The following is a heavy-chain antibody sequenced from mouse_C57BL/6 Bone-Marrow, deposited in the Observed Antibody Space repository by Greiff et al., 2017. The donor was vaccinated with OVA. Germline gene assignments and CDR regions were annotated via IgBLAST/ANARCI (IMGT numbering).Heavy chain of an antibody. CDR1: GYAFTNYL. CDR2: INPGSGGT. CDR3: ARGGTTMVTTYAMDY. J-gene: IGHJ4*01. Sequence: QVQLQQSGAELVRPGTSVKVSCKASGYAFTNYLIEWVKQRPGQGLEWIGVINPGSGGTNYNEKFKGKATLTADKSSSTAYMQLSSLTSEDSAVYCCARGGTTMVTTYAMDYWGQGTSVTVSS. D-gene: IGHD2-2*01. V-gene: IGHV1-54*01.